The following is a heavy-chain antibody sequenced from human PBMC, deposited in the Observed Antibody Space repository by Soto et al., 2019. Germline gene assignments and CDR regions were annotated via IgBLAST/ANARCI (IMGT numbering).Heavy chain of an antibody. CDR2: INSDGSST. V-gene: IGHV3-74*01. CDR3: ASSGYYSHFDY. Sequence: GGSLSLSCAASGFTFSSYWMHWVRQAPGKGLVWVSRINSDGSSTSYADSVKGRFTISRDNAKNTLYLQMNSLRAEDTAVYYCASSGYYSHFDYWGQGILVTVSS. CDR1: GFTFSSYW. D-gene: IGHD3-22*01. J-gene: IGHJ4*02.